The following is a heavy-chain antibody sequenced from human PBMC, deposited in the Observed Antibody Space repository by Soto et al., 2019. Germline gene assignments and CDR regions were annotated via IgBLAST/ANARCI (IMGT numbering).Heavy chain of an antibody. CDR2: IVVGSGNT. J-gene: IGHJ3*02. CDR1: GFTFTSSA. D-gene: IGHD2-15*01. Sequence: SVQVSCKASGFTFTSSAMQWVRQARRQRLERRGWIVVGSGNTNYAQKFQERVTITRDMSTSTAYMELSSLRSEDTAVYYCAAERNIVVVAGSAFDNWGQGTMLTV. CDR3: AAERNIVVVAGSAFDN. V-gene: IGHV1-58*02.